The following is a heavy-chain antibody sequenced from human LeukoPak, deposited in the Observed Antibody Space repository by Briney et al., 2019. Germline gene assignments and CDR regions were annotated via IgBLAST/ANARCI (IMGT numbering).Heavy chain of an antibody. CDR2: ISAYNGNT. V-gene: IGHV1-18*04. J-gene: IGHJ4*02. CDR3: ARAGTTVTTSGFDY. CDR1: GYTFTSYG. D-gene: IGHD4-17*01. Sequence: ASVKVSCKASGYTFTSYGISWVRQAPGQGLEWMGWISAYNGNTNYAQKLQGRVTMTRDTSTSTVYMELSSLRSEDTAVYYCARAGTTVTTSGFDYWGQGTLVTVSS.